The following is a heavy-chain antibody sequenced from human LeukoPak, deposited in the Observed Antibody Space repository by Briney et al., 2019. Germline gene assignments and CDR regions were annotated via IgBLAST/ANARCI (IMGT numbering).Heavy chain of an antibody. J-gene: IGHJ4*02. CDR1: GGSISSSANF. CDR2: IYYSGST. D-gene: IGHD5-24*01. Sequence: SETLSLTCTVSGGSISSSANFWGWVRQPPGKGLEWIGSIYYSGSTYYNPSLKSRATISVDTSKNQFSLKLSSVTAADTAVYYCARHTQVEMATSWGQGTLVTVSS. CDR3: ARHTQVEMATS. V-gene: IGHV4-39*01.